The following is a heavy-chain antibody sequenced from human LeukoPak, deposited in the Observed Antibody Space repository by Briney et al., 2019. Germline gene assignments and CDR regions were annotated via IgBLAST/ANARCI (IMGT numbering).Heavy chain of an antibody. V-gene: IGHV1-58*01. J-gene: IGHJ4*02. D-gene: IGHD1-7*01. CDR1: GFTFTSSA. CDR3: ARVWAGTTVHSYDY. CDR2: IVVGSGNT. Sequence: GASVKVSCKASGFTFTSSAVQWVRQARGQRLEWIGWIVVGSGNTNYAQKFQERVTITRDMSTSTAYMELSSLRSDDTAVYYCARVWAGTTVHSYDYWGQGTLVTVSS.